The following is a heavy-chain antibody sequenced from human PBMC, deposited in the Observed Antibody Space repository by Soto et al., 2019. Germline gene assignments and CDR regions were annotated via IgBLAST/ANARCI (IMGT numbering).Heavy chain of an antibody. Sequence: PSETLSLTCTVSGGSISSGDYYWSWIRQPPGKGLEWIGYIYYSGSTYYNPSLKSRVTISVDTSKNQFSLKLSSVTAADTAVYYCARDPKQGDCDFWSGYYGGRNDYYYGMDVWGQGTTVTVSS. V-gene: IGHV4-30-4*01. D-gene: IGHD3-3*01. CDR3: ARDPKQGDCDFWSGYYGGRNDYYYGMDV. CDR1: GGSISSGDYY. J-gene: IGHJ6*02. CDR2: IYYSGST.